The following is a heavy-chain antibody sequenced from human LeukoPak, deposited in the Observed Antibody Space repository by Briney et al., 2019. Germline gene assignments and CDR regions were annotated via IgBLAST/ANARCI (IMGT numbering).Heavy chain of an antibody. CDR3: ARESRYYGSGSFDY. CDR1: GYTFTDYY. J-gene: IGHJ4*02. Sequence: GASVKVSCKASGYTFTDYYMHWVRQAPGQGFEWMGWINPNDGDTNYAQKFQGRVTMTTDTSTSTAYMELRSLGSDDTAVYYCARESRYYGSGSFDYWGQGTLVTVSS. CDR2: INPNDGDT. V-gene: IGHV1-2*02. D-gene: IGHD3-10*01.